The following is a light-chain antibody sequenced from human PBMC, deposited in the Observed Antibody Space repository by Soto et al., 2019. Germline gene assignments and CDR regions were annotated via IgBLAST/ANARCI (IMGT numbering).Light chain of an antibody. CDR3: AAWDDSLNGYV. Sequence: QSVLTQPPSASGTPGKRVTISCSGSSSNIGSNTVNWYQQLPGTAPKLLSYSNNQRPSGVPDRFSGSKSGTSASLAISGLQSEDEADYYCAAWDDSLNGYVFGTGTKLTVL. CDR2: SNN. V-gene: IGLV1-44*01. J-gene: IGLJ1*01. CDR1: SSNIGSNT.